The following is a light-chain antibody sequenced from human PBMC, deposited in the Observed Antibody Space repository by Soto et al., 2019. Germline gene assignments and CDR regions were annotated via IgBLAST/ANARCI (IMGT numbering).Light chain of an antibody. J-gene: IGKJ4*01. CDR3: QHYDHLPPLS. CDR1: QDIKNY. V-gene: IGKV1-33*01. Sequence: DIQMTQSPSSLSASVGDRVTITCQASQDIKNYLNWYQQKPGKAPNLLIYDASNLKTGGPSRFSGSGSGTHFTFTISSLQPEDIATYYCQHYDHLPPLSFGGGTKVEIK. CDR2: DAS.